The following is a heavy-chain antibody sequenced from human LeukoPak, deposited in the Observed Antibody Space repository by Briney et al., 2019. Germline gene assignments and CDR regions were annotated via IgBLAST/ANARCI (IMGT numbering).Heavy chain of an antibody. V-gene: IGHV1-46*01. J-gene: IGHJ4*02. CDR2: INPRDGRT. D-gene: IGHD2-2*01. Sequence: ASVKVSCKSSGYTFTTYYMHWVRQAPGQGREWRGIINPRDGRTTYPQKFQGRVTMTRDTSTSTIYVELSSLRSEDTAVYYCARRSRQLQSDYWGLGTLVTVSS. CDR1: GYTFTTYY. CDR3: ARRSRQLQSDY.